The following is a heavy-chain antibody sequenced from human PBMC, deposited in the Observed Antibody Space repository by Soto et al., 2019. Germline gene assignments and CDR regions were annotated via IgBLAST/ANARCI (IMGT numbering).Heavy chain of an antibody. J-gene: IGHJ4*02. CDR2: IYSGGST. CDR1: GFTVSSNY. D-gene: IGHD3-10*01. CDR3: ARVGLITMVRGVITNPPDY. Sequence: GGSLRLSCAASGFTVSSNYMSWVRQAPGKGLEWVSVIYSGGSTYYADSVKGRFTISRHNSKNTLYLQMNSLRAEDTAVYYCARVGLITMVRGVITNPPDYWGQGTLVTVSS. V-gene: IGHV3-53*04.